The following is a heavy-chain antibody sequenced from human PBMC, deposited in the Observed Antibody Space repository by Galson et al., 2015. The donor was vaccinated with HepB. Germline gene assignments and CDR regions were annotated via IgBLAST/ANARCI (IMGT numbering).Heavy chain of an antibody. CDR1: GGTFSSYA. J-gene: IGHJ4*02. D-gene: IGHD3-22*01. Sequence: SVKASCKASGGTFSSYAISWVRQASGQGLEWMGRIIPILGIANYAQKFQGRVTITADKSTSTAYMELSSLRSEDTAVYYCARDRRHYYDSSGYYYYWGQGTLVTVSS. CDR3: ARDRRHYYDSSGYYYY. V-gene: IGHV1-69*04. CDR2: IIPILGIA.